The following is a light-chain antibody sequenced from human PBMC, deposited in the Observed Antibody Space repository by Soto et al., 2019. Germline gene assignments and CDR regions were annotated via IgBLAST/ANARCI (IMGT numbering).Light chain of an antibody. J-gene: IGKJ1*01. Sequence: IVLTQSPATLSLSPVNIATLSCRASQNISNYLIWYQQKPGQAPRLLIYGASTRATGIPARFSGSGSGTDFTLTISRLEPEDFAVYYCQQYGSSPWTFGQGTKVDIK. CDR2: GAS. CDR3: QQYGSSPWT. V-gene: IGKV3-20*01. CDR1: QNISNY.